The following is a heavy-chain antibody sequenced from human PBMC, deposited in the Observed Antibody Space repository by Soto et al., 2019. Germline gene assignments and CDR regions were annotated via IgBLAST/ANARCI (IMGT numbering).Heavy chain of an antibody. CDR2: ISYDGSNK. CDR3: ATFDY. J-gene: IGHJ4*02. CDR1: GFTFSSYG. V-gene: IGHV3-30*03. Sequence: QVQLVESGGGVVQPGRSLRLSCAASGFTFSSYGMHWVRQAPGKGLEWVAVISYDGSNKYYADSVKGRFTISRDNSKNTLYRQMNSLRAEDTAVYYCATFDYWGQGTLVTVSS.